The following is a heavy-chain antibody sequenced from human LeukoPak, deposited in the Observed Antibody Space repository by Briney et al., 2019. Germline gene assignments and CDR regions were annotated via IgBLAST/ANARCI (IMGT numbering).Heavy chain of an antibody. Sequence: GGSLRLSCAASGFTFSCYGLHWVRQAPGKGLEWVAVIWYDGSNKYYADSVKGRFTISRDNSKNTLYLQMNSLRAEDTAVYYCARGSLLWFGELAPFDPWGQGSLVTVSS. CDR1: GFTFSCYG. CDR3: ARGSLLWFGELAPFDP. V-gene: IGHV3-33*01. D-gene: IGHD3-10*01. J-gene: IGHJ5*02. CDR2: IWYDGSNK.